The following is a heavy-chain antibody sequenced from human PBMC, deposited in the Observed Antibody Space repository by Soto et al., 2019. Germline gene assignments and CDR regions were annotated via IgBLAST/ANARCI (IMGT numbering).Heavy chain of an antibody. CDR1: GGSFSGYY. V-gene: IGHV4-59*01. Sequence: SETLSLTCAVYGGSFSGYYWSWIRQPPGKGLEWIGYINYSGTTTYNPSLKSRVSMSVDTSKNHFSLRLSSVTAADTAVYYCARGYCSSTTCHDSFDCWGQGTLVTVSS. CDR2: INYSGTT. D-gene: IGHD2-2*01. CDR3: ARGYCSSTTCHDSFDC. J-gene: IGHJ4*02.